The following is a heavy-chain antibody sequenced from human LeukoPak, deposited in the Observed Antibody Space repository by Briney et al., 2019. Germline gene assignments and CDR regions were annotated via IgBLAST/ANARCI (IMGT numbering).Heavy chain of an antibody. Sequence: PSETLSLTCTVSGYSISSGYYWGWIRHPPGKGLEWIGSIYHSGSTYYNPSLKSRVTISVDTSKNQFSLKLSSVTAADTAVYYCARHTRWEAGVDYWGQGTLVTVSS. D-gene: IGHD1-26*01. CDR3: ARHTRWEAGVDY. CDR1: GYSISSGYY. J-gene: IGHJ4*02. CDR2: IYHSGST. V-gene: IGHV4-38-2*02.